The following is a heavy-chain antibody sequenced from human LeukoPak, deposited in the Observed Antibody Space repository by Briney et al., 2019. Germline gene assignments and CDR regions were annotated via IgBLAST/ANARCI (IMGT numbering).Heavy chain of an antibody. V-gene: IGHV3-30-3*01. CDR3: VMITFGGVIAIDP. Sequence: GGSLRLSCAASGLTFSSYAMHWVRQAPGKGLEWVAVISYDGSNKYYADSVKGRFTISRDNSKNTLYLQMNSLRAEDTAVYYCVMITFGGVIAIDPWGQGTLVTVSS. CDR2: ISYDGSNK. D-gene: IGHD3-16*02. CDR1: GLTFSSYA. J-gene: IGHJ5*02.